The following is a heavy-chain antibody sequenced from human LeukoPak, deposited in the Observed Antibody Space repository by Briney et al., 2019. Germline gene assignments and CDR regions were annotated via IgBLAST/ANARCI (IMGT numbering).Heavy chain of an antibody. CDR3: AGTPYCDILTGYLYYYYYGMDV. CDR1: GGSFSGYY. Sequence: SETLSLTCAVYGGSFSGYYWSWIRQPPGKGLEWIGEINHSGSTNYNPSLKSRVTISVDTSKNQFSLKLSSVTAADTAVYYCAGTPYCDILTGYLYYYYYGMDVWGQGTTVTVSS. D-gene: IGHD3-9*01. CDR2: INHSGST. V-gene: IGHV4-34*01. J-gene: IGHJ6*02.